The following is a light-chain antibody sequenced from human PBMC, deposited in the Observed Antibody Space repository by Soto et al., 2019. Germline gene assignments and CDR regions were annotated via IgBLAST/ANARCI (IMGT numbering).Light chain of an antibody. CDR3: QQYNNWPIT. CDR2: RAS. V-gene: IGKV3-15*01. J-gene: IGKJ5*01. CDR1: HNINTI. Sequence: EVVLTQSPATLSVSPGERATLSCRASHNINTILAWYQQKPGQAPRLLIYRASTRATGTPARFSGSGSGTEFALTITSLQSEDFAVYYCQQYNNWPITFGQGTRLEI.